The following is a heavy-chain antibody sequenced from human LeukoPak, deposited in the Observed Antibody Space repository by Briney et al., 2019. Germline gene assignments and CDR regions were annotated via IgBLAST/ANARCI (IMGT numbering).Heavy chain of an antibody. J-gene: IGHJ4*02. V-gene: IGHV4-38-2*01. CDR3: ARAIQSGGYFDY. CDR2: IYHSGNT. CDR1: GYSVSSGYY. Sequence: PSETLSLTCAVSGYSVSSGYYWGWIRRPPGKGLEGVGSIYHSGNTYYNPSLTSRVTISVDTSKNQFSLKLNSVTAADTAVYYCARAIQSGGYFDYWGQGILVTVSS. D-gene: IGHD5-18*01.